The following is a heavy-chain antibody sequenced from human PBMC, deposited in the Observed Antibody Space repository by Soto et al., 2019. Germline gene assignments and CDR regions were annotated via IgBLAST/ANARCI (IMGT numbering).Heavy chain of an antibody. CDR1: GYDFTDHY. J-gene: IGHJ4*02. CDR3: ARAPRGGVIIVITSAQIEY. CDR2: ISPDGGST. Sequence: ASVKVSCKASGYDFTDHYIHWVRQAPGQGLEWMGIISPDGGSTRYSQQFQARITMTRDTSTSTVYMELSSLRSEDTAVYYCARAPRGGVIIVITSAQIEYLGQGTLVNVSS. D-gene: IGHD3-10*01. V-gene: IGHV1-46*01.